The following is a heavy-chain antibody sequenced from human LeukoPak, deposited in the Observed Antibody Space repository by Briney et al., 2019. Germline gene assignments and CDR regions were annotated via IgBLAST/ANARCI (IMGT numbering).Heavy chain of an antibody. D-gene: IGHD4-17*01. CDR1: GFAFSGYS. Sequence: GGSLRLSCAASGFAFSGYSMNWVRQAPGKGLEWVSSITSSSTTIYYADSLKGRFTISRDNAENSLYLQMNSLRAEDTAMYYCARDPTVSNFHDAFDIWGQGTMVTVSS. CDR2: ITSSSTTI. V-gene: IGHV3-48*01. CDR3: ARDPTVSNFHDAFDI. J-gene: IGHJ3*02.